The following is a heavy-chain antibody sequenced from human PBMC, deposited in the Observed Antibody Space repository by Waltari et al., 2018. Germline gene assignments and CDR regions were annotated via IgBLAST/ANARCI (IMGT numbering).Heavy chain of an antibody. CDR2: INPNRGET. D-gene: IGHD4-17*01. CDR1: GYSFTYHF. CDR3: ARGYYGDYAHDS. Sequence: QVQLVQFGAGVKSPGASMKVSCQAYGYSFTYHFIHWVRQAPGQGLEWMGWINPNRGETSYAQKFQGRVTMTRDTSVSTAYVELSELTSDDTAFYFCARGYYGDYAHDSWGQGALVTVSS. V-gene: IGHV1-2*02. J-gene: IGHJ5*01.